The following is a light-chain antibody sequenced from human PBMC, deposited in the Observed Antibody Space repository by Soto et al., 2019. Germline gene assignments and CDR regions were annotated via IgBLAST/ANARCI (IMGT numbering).Light chain of an antibody. CDR3: QQYNNWPPWT. J-gene: IGKJ1*01. Sequence: ETVMTQSPAILSVSPGERATLSCRASESVDINLAWYQQKPGQAPRLLIYGVSSRATDIPARFSGSGSGTEFTLTLSSLQSEDFAVYYCQQYNNWPPWTFGQGTKVEIK. V-gene: IGKV3-15*01. CDR1: ESVDIN. CDR2: GVS.